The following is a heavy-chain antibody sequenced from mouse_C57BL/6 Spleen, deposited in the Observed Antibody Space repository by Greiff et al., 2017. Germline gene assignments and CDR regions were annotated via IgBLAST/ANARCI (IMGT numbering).Heavy chain of an antibody. CDR1: GFSLTSYG. D-gene: IGHD2-3*01. CDR3: ARNDGSYFDY. Sequence: QVQLQQSGPGLVQPSQSLSITCTVSGFSLTSYGVHWVRQSPGKGLEWLGVIWSGGSTDYNAAFISRLSISKDNSKSQVFFKMNSLQADDTAIYYCARNDGSYFDYWGQGTTLTVSS. CDR2: IWSGGST. V-gene: IGHV2-2*01. J-gene: IGHJ2*01.